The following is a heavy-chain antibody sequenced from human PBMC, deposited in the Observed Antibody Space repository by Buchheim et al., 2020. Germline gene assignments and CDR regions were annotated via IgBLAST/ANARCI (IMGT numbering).Heavy chain of an antibody. Sequence: EVQLLESGGGLVQPGGSLRLSCAASGFTFSSYAMSWVRQAPGKGLEWVSAISGSGGSTYYADSVKGRFTISRDNSKNTLYLQMTSLRAEDTAVYYCAKDLRSLGYCSGGSCYWDYYYYGMDVWGQGTT. CDR1: GFTFSSYA. D-gene: IGHD2-15*01. CDR2: ISGSGGST. V-gene: IGHV3-23*01. J-gene: IGHJ6*02. CDR3: AKDLRSLGYCSGGSCYWDYYYYGMDV.